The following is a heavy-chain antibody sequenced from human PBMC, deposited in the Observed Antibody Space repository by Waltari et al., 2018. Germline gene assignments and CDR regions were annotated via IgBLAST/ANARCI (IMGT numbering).Heavy chain of an antibody. CDR2: IYWDDDK. CDR3: AHRQEYDNSVDN. D-gene: IGHD3-22*01. J-gene: IGHJ4*02. Sequence: QITLKESGPTLVRPTQTLTLTCTFSGFSLHTSEVAVGWIRQPPGQALEWLALIYWDDDKRYSPALKNRLTITKDTSKNQVVLTMTNMDPVDTATYYCAHRQEYDNSVDNWGQGTLVTVSP. V-gene: IGHV2-5*02. CDR1: GFSLHTSEVA.